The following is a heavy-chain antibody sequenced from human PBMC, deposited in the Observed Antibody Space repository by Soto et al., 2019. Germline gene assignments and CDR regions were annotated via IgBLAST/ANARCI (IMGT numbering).Heavy chain of an antibody. CDR3: AKLLDSSSQWFDY. V-gene: IGHV3-30*18. CDR1: GFTFSSYG. D-gene: IGHD6-6*01. Sequence: GGSLRLSCAASGFTFSSYGMHWVRQAPGKGLEWVAVISYDGSNKYYADSVKGRFTISRDNSKNTLYLQMNSLRAEDTAVYYCAKLLDSSSQWFDYWGQGALVTVSS. CDR2: ISYDGSNK. J-gene: IGHJ4*02.